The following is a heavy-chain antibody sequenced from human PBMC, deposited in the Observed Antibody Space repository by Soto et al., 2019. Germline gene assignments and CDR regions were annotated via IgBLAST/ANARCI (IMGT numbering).Heavy chain of an antibody. CDR1: GFTFSSYA. V-gene: IGHV3-23*01. CDR2: ISGSGTNT. Sequence: EVQLLESGGGLVQPGGSLRLSCAASGFTFSSYAMNWVRQAPGKGLEWVSAISGSGTNTYYADSVKGRFTISRDNSKNTLYLQMTSLRAEDTAVYYWAKDLVYLHPPLILSHPGGWFDPWGQGTLVTVSS. CDR3: AKDLVYLHPPLILSHPGGWFDP. J-gene: IGHJ5*02. D-gene: IGHD3-3*01.